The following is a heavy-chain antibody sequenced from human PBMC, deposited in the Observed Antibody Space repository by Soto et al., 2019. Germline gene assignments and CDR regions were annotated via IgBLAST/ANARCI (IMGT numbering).Heavy chain of an antibody. V-gene: IGHV4-59*06. CDR2: IFYSGPT. CDR3: ARPHGGSSGWDNWFDP. D-gene: IGHD6-25*01. Sequence: SETLSLTCTVSGGSSSSYYWSWIRQPPGKGLEWIGYIFYSGPTYYNPSLKSRVAISVDTSKNQFSLKLNSVTAADTAVYYCARPHGGSSGWDNWFDPWGQGTLVTVSS. CDR1: GGSSSSYY. J-gene: IGHJ5*02.